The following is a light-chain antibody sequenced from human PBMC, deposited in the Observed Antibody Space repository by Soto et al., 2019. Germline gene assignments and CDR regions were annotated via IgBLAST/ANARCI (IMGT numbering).Light chain of an antibody. CDR2: SNN. CDR3: AAWADSLNGRYV. V-gene: IGLV1-44*01. J-gene: IGLJ1*01. CDR1: SFNIGSNT. Sequence: QSVLTQPPSASGTPGQRVTISCSGNSFNIGSNTLNWYQQLPGTAPTLLIYSNNQRPSGVPCRFSCSKSGTSASLAISGFQSEDEADYYCAAWADSLNGRYVFGPGTKGTVL.